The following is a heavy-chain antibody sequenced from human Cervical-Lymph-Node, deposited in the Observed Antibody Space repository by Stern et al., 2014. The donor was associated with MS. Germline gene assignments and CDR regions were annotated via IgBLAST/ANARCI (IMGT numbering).Heavy chain of an antibody. CDR2: ISYDGNNI. J-gene: IGHJ4*02. CDR3: AKDSSFGSAWYLIDN. D-gene: IGHD6-19*01. V-gene: IGHV3-30*18. CDR1: GFTFSSYA. Sequence: QVQLVESGGGVIQHGRSLRLSCAASGFTFSSYAIHWVRQAPGKGLEWVASISYDGNNIYYVDSMKGRLTISRDNSKNTVVLQINSLRPEDTAVYYCAKDSSFGSAWYLIDNWGQGTMVTVSS.